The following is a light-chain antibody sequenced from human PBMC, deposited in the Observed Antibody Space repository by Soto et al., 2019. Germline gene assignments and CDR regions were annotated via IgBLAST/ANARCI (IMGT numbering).Light chain of an antibody. CDR3: QQYDSSRIT. V-gene: IGKV3-20*01. Sequence: EIVLTQSPGTLSLSPGERATLSCRASQSISRGYLAWYHEKPGQAPRLLIYGVSNSATGIPDRFSGSGSGTDFTLTISRLEPEDFAVYYCQQYDSSRITFGQGTRLEIK. CDR2: GVS. CDR1: QSISRGY. J-gene: IGKJ5*01.